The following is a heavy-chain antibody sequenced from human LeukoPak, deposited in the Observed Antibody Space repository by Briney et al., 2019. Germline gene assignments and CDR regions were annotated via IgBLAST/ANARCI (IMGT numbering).Heavy chain of an antibody. CDR1: GFTFSSYS. Sequence: GGSLRLSCAASGFTFSSYSMNWVRQAPGKGLEWVSSISSSSSYIYYADSVKGRFTVSRDNAKNSLYLQMNSLRAEDTAVYYCARDPGYEDRVNYYYYGMDVWGQGTTVTVSS. D-gene: IGHD3-3*01. V-gene: IGHV3-21*01. CDR3: ARDPGYEDRVNYYYYGMDV. J-gene: IGHJ6*02. CDR2: ISSSSSYI.